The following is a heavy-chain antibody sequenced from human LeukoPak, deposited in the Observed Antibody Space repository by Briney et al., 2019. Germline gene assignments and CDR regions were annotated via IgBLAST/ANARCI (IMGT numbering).Heavy chain of an antibody. J-gene: IGHJ4*02. CDR3: ARGTRTIAAAGPKLFDY. CDR1: GGSFSGYY. D-gene: IGHD6-13*01. Sequence: SETLSLTCAVYGGSFSGYYWSWIRQPPGKGLEWIGEINHSGSTNYNPSLKSRVTISVDTSKNQFSLKLSSVTAADTAVYYCARGTRTIAAAGPKLFDYWGQGTLVTVSS. CDR2: INHSGST. V-gene: IGHV4-34*01.